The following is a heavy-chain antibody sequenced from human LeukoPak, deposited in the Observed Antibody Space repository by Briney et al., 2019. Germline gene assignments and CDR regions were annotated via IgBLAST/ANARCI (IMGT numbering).Heavy chain of an antibody. CDR3: ARGRGYCSSTSCFHPYYYGMDV. V-gene: IGHV4-34*01. J-gene: IGHJ6*02. CDR1: GGSFSGYY. Sequence: PSETLSLTCAVYGGSFSGYYWSWIRQPPGKGLEWIGEIIHSGSTNYNPSLKSRVTISVDTSKNQFSLKLSSVTAADTAVYYFARGRGYCSSTSCFHPYYYGMDVWGQGTTVTVSS. D-gene: IGHD2-2*01. CDR2: IIHSGST.